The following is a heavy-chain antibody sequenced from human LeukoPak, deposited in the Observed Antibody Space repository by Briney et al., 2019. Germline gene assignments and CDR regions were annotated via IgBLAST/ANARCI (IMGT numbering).Heavy chain of an antibody. CDR2: IYYNGST. CDR3: ARDIRPYNWFDP. D-gene: IGHD2-2*02. V-gene: IGHV4-59*01. J-gene: IGHJ5*02. Sequence: SETLALTCTVSGGSMSSFYCSWIRQPPGKGLEWIGYIYYNGSTNYNPSLKSRVTISVDTSKNQFSLKLSSVTAADTAVYYCARDIRPYNWFDPWGQGTLVTVSS. CDR1: GGSMSSFY.